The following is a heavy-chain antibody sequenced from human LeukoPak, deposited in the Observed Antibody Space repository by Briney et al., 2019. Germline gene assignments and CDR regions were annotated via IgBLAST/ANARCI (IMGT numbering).Heavy chain of an antibody. CDR3: ARAHSRSSDFDY. J-gene: IGHJ4*02. CDR2: INPEGDST. Sequence: ASVKVSCKASGYIFTSYYIHWVRQAPGQGLEWVGIINPEGDSTTYAQKFQGRVTMTSDTSTSTVYMELSSLRSDDTAVYYCARAHSRSSDFDYWGQGSLVTVSS. V-gene: IGHV1-46*01. CDR1: GYIFTSYY. D-gene: IGHD3-22*01.